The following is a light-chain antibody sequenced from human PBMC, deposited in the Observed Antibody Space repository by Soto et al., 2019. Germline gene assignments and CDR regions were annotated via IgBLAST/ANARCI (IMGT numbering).Light chain of an antibody. Sequence: QSALTQPRSVSGSPVQSVTISCTGNSSDVGGYNYVSWYQQHPGKAPKLMIYDVSKRPSGVPDRFSGSQSGNTASLTISGLQAEDEADYYCCSYAGSYTWVFGGGTKLTVL. CDR1: SSDVGGYNY. CDR2: DVS. CDR3: CSYAGSYTWV. V-gene: IGLV2-11*01. J-gene: IGLJ3*02.